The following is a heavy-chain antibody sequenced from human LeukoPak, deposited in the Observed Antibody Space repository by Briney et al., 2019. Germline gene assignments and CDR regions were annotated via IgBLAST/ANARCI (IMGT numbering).Heavy chain of an antibody. CDR1: GGSISSSNW. CDR3: ARVMTTVTTAHLFDY. V-gene: IGHV4-4*02. J-gene: IGHJ4*02. CDR2: IYHSGST. D-gene: IGHD4-11*01. Sequence: SGTLSLTCAVSGGSISSSNWWSWVRQPPGKGLEWIGEIYHSGSTNYNPSLKSRVTISVDKSKNQFSLKLSSVTAADTAVYYCARVMTTVTTAHLFDYRGQGTLVTVSS.